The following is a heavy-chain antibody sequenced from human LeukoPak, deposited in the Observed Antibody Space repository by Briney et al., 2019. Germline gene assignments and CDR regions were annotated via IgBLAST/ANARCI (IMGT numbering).Heavy chain of an antibody. CDR2: ISYDGSNK. J-gene: IGHJ4*02. CDR3: ARERIAAAGTGYFDY. D-gene: IGHD6-13*01. V-gene: IGHV3-30-3*01. Sequence: GGSLRLSCSASGFTFSSCSMFWVRQAPGKGLEWVAVISYDGSNKYYADSVKGRFTISRDNSKNTLYLQMNSLRAEDTAVYYCARERIAAAGTGYFDYWGQGTLVTVSS. CDR1: GFTFSSCS.